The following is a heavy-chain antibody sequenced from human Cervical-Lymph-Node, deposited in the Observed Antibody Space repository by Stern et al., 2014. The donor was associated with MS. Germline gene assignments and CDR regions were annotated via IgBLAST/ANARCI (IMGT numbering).Heavy chain of an antibody. CDR2: ISYDGSNK. CDR3: ARGRQALIYYFYSMDV. CDR1: GFNFSHYA. D-gene: IGHD6-6*01. V-gene: IGHV3-30*15. Sequence: VQLVESGGCVVQPGRSLRLSRVASGFNFSHYAMHWVRHALGKGLGWVSVISYDGSNKYYADSVRGRFTISRDNSNNTLYLQMSSLRAEDTALFYCARGRQALIYYFYSMDVWGQGTTVTVSS. J-gene: IGHJ6*02.